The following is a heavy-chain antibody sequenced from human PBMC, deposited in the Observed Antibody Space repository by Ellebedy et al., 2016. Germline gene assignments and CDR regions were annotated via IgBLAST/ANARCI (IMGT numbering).Heavy chain of an antibody. V-gene: IGHV1-18*04. Sequence: ASVKVSCXASGYTFPGYAISWMRQAPGRRLECMGYIDTDSSHTHSTQKLQGRVTITADTSTNTAYMELRSLRSDDTAVYYWAGRGATDFGDFWGQGTLVTVSS. CDR1: GYTFPGYA. D-gene: IGHD4-17*01. CDR3: AGRGATDFGDF. J-gene: IGHJ4*02. CDR2: IDTDSSHT.